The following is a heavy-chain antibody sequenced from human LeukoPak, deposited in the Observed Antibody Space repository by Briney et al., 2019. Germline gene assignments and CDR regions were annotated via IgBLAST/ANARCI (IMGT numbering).Heavy chain of an antibody. CDR1: RFTFSSYA. V-gene: IGHV3-23*01. CDR3: AGGTGFIIKD. D-gene: IGHD3-9*01. Sequence: PGGSLRLSCAASRFTFSSYAMSWVRQAPGKGLEWVSTINTSGGTFYADSVKGRFTISRDNSKNTLYLQMNSLRAEDTAMYYCAGGTGFIIKDWGQGTLVTVSS. J-gene: IGHJ4*02. CDR2: INTSGGT.